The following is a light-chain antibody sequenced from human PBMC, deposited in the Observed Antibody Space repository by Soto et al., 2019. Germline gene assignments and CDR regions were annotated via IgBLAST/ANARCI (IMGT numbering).Light chain of an antibody. CDR2: RAD. Sequence: QAVVTQAPSASGTPGQTVTISCSGGNSNIGRNYVYWYQQFPGTAPRLLVYRADQRPSGVPDRFSGSKSGTSASLAISGLRSEDEAEYYCAAWDDTVSGLVFGGGTKLTVL. V-gene: IGLV1-47*01. J-gene: IGLJ2*01. CDR1: NSNIGRNY. CDR3: AAWDDTVSGLV.